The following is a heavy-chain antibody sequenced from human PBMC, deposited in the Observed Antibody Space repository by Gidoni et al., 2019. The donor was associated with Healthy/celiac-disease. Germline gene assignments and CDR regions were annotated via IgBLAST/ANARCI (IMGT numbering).Heavy chain of an antibody. V-gene: IGHV3-30-3*01. J-gene: IGHJ4*02. Sequence: QVQLVESGGGVLQPGMSLRLSCAASGFIFSRYDMHWVRQAPGKGLEWVAVISDDGINKYYADSVKGRFNISRDKSKNTLYLQMNSLRAEDTAVYYCASVNVHRYYYDSSGDYYDYWGQGTLVTVSS. CDR1: GFIFSRYD. CDR3: ASVNVHRYYYDSSGDYYDY. CDR2: ISDDGINK. D-gene: IGHD3-22*01.